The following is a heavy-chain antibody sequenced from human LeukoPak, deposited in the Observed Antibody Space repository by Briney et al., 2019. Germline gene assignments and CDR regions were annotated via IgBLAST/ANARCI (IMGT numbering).Heavy chain of an antibody. D-gene: IGHD1-26*01. CDR2: ISYDGSNK. J-gene: IGHJ6*02. CDR3: AKVPRVGYGMDV. Sequence: GGSLRLSCAASGFTFSSYGMHWVRQAPGKGLEWVAVISYDGSNKYYADSVKGRFTISRDNSKNTLYLQMNSLRAEDTAVYYCAKVPRVGYGMDVWGQGTTVTVSS. V-gene: IGHV3-30*18. CDR1: GFTFSSYG.